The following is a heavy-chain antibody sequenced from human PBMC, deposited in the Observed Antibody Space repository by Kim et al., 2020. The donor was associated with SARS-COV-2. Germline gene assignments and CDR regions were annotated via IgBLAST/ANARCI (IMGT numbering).Heavy chain of an antibody. CDR3: ARGRENVLLWFGDLDP. Sequence: KFQGRVTITADESTSTAYMELSSLRSEDTAVYYCARGRENVLLWFGDLDPWGQGTLVTVSS. V-gene: IGHV1-69*01. J-gene: IGHJ5*02. D-gene: IGHD3-10*01.